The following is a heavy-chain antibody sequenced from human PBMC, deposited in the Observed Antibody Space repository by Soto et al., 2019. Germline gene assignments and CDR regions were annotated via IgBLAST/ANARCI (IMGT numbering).Heavy chain of an antibody. V-gene: IGHV4-39*07. CDR1: GGSISSSSYY. CDR3: ASTEAFPPRYCSGGSCYPTIAFDI. CDR2: IYYSGST. J-gene: IGHJ3*02. Sequence: SETLSLTCTVSGGSISSSSYYWGWIRQPPGKGLEWIGSIYYSGSTNYNPSLKSRVTISVDTSKNQFSLKLSSVTAADTAVYYCASTEAFPPRYCSGGSCYPTIAFDIWGQGTMVTVSS. D-gene: IGHD2-15*01.